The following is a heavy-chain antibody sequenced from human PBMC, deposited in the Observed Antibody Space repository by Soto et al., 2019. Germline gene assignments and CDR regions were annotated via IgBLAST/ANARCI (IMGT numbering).Heavy chain of an antibody. CDR3: AVRLRGYSYGRKAFDI. J-gene: IGHJ3*02. D-gene: IGHD5-18*01. CDR1: GGSITSYW. CDR2: VSYSGSP. Sequence: SSETLSLTCTVSGGSITSYWWSWIRQPPGKGLEWIGYVSYSGSPNYNPSLKSRVTISVDTSKSQYSLRLSSVTAADTAVYYCAVRLRGYSYGRKAFDIWGQGTMVTVSS. V-gene: IGHV4-59*12.